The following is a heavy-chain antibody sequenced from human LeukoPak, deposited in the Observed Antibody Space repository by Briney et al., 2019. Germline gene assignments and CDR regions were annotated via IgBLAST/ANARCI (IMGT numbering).Heavy chain of an antibody. CDR3: ATPVRDDYGDYVEGNYFDY. Sequence: GGSLRLSCAASGFTFSSYAMSWVRQAPGKGLEWVSAISGSGGSTYYADSVKGRFTISRDNSKNTLYLQMNSLRAEDTAVYYCATPVRDDYGDYVEGNYFDYWGQGTLVTVSS. J-gene: IGHJ4*02. D-gene: IGHD4-17*01. CDR1: GFTFSSYA. CDR2: ISGSGGST. V-gene: IGHV3-23*01.